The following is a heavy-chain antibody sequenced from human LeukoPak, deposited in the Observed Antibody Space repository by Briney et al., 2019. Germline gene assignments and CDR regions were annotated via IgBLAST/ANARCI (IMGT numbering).Heavy chain of an antibody. V-gene: IGHV3-30*02. CDR1: GFTFSSYG. CDR2: IRYDGSNK. D-gene: IGHD3-22*01. Sequence: GGSLRLSCAASGFTFSSYGMHWVRQAPGKGLEWVAFIRYDGSNKYYADSVKGRFTISRDNSKNTLYLQMNSLRAEDTAVYYCAKDLVVVPYAFDIWGQGTMVTVSS. CDR3: AKDLVVVPYAFDI. J-gene: IGHJ3*02.